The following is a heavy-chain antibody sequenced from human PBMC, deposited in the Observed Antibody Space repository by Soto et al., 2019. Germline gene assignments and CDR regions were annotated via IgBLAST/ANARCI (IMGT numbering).Heavy chain of an antibody. D-gene: IGHD3-3*01. CDR1: GFIFSGYA. J-gene: IGHJ4*02. CDR3: AKDRDFWTGSGIDY. CDR2: LSGSGDNT. V-gene: IGHV3-23*01. Sequence: GGSVRLSCAASGFIFSGYAMSWVRQAPGKGLEWVSTLSGSGDNTYYADSLKGRFTISRDTSKNTLYLQMNSLRAEDTAVYFCAKDRDFWTGSGIDYWGQGTLVTVS.